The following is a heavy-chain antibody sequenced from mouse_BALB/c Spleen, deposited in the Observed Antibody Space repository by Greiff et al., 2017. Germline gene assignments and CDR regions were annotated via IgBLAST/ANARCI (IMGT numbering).Heavy chain of an antibody. CDR2: IYPGGGYT. CDR1: GYTFTNYW. CDR3: AKSGYDGFAY. J-gene: IGHJ3*01. Sequence: QVQLQQSGAELVRPGTSVKISCKASGYTFTNYWLGWVKQRPGHGLEWIGDIYPGGGYTNYNAKFKGKATLTADTSSSTAYMQLSSLTSEDSAVYFCAKSGYDGFAYWGQGTLVTVSA. V-gene: IGHV1-63*02. D-gene: IGHD2-2*01.